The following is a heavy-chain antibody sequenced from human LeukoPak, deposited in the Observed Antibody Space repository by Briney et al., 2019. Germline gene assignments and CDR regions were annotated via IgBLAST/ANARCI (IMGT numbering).Heavy chain of an antibody. CDR3: ASDGDGYNGFSGPSYY. CDR1: GGSFSGYY. V-gene: IGHV4-34*01. CDR2: INHSGST. J-gene: IGHJ4*02. Sequence: SETLSLTCAVYGGSFSGYYWSWIRQPPGKGLEWIGEINHSGSTNYNPSLKSRVTISVDTSKNQFSLKLSSVTAADTAVYYCASDGDGYNGFSGPSYYWGQGTLVTVSS. D-gene: IGHD3-10*01.